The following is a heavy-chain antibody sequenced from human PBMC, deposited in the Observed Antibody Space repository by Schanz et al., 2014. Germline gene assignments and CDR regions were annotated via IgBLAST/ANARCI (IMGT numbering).Heavy chain of an antibody. CDR3: ARTTFGKGKTYLGDYHYYHYMDV. D-gene: IGHD4-17*01. CDR1: RSTFSSYT. J-gene: IGHJ6*03. V-gene: IGHV1-69*02. CDR2: FIPILDVG. Sequence: QVQLVQSGAEVKKPGSSVKVSCKASRSTFSSYTISWVRQARGQGLEWVGRFIPILDVGNYAQKFQGRVTFTADKSTSTAYMELRSLRSDDTAVYYCARTTFGKGKTYLGDYHYYHYMDVWGNGTTVTVSS.